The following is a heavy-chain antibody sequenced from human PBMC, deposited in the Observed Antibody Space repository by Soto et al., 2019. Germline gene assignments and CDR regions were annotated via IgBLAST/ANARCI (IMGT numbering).Heavy chain of an antibody. D-gene: IGHD1-26*01. CDR3: ASAIVGAPVYFDY. J-gene: IGHJ4*02. CDR2: IIPIFGTA. CDR1: GGTFSSYA. V-gene: IGHV1-69*13. Sequence: SVKVSCKASGGTFSSYAISWVRQAPGQGLEWMGGIIPIFGTANYAQKFQGRVTITADESTSTAYMELSSLRSEDTAVYYCASAIVGAPVYFDYWGQGTLVTVSS.